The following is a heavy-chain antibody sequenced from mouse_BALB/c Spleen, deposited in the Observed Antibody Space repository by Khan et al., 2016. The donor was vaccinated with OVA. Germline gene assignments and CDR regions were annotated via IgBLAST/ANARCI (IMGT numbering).Heavy chain of an antibody. Sequence: VQLQQSGAELAKPGASVKMSCKASGYTFTTYWMHWIKQRPGQGLEWIGYINPTSGYTDYNENFKDRATLSADKSSSTAHMQLTSLTSEDSAVYYCTRDRIDYWGQGTTLTVSS. J-gene: IGHJ2*01. V-gene: IGHV1-7*01. CDR1: GYTFTTYW. CDR3: TRDRIDY. CDR2: INPTSGYT.